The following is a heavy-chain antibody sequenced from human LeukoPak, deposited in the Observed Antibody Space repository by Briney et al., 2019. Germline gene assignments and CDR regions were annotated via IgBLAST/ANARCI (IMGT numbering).Heavy chain of an antibody. CDR1: GFTFSSCA. CDR2: INGGGDRT. V-gene: IGHV3-23*01. Sequence: GGSQRLSCAASGFTFSSCAMSWVRQAPGKGLEWVSAINGGGDRTYYADSVRGRFSISRDNSKNTLYLQMDSLRAEDTAVYYCAKGRRDGYNSGPRGDIWGRGTTVTVSS. J-gene: IGHJ3*02. CDR3: AKGRRDGYNSGPRGDI. D-gene: IGHD5-24*01.